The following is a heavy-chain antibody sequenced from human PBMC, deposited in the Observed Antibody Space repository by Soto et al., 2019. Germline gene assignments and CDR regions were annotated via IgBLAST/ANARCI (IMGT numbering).Heavy chain of an antibody. Sequence: QITLKESGPTLVKPTQTLTLTCTFSGFSLSTSGVGVGWIRQPPGKALEWLALIYWDDDKRYSPSLKSRLTITKDSSENQVVLKMTNMDPVDTATYYCAHRGGGSSGHWGFDYWGQGTQVTGSS. D-gene: IGHD6-19*01. CDR2: IYWDDDK. J-gene: IGHJ4*02. V-gene: IGHV2-5*02. CDR3: AHRGGGSSGHWGFDY. CDR1: GFSLSTSGVG.